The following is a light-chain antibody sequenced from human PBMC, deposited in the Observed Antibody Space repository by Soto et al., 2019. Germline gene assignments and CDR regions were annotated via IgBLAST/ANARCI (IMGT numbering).Light chain of an antibody. V-gene: IGKV1-5*01. CDR3: QQYNSYSWT. J-gene: IGKJ1*01. Sequence: DIQMTQSPSTLSASVGDRVTITCRASQSISSWLAWYQQKPGKAPKLLIYDASSLVSGVPSRFSGSGYGTEFTLTISSLQPDDFATYYCQQYNSYSWTFGQGTKVEIK. CDR1: QSISSW. CDR2: DAS.